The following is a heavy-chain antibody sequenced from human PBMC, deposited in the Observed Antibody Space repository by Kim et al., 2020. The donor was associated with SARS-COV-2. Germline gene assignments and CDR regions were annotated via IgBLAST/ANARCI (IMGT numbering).Heavy chain of an antibody. J-gene: IGHJ6*02. Sequence: GGSLRLSCAASGFTFSSYGMHWVRQAPGKGLEWVAVIWYDGSNKYYADSVKGRFTISRDNSKNTLYLQMNSLRAEDTAVYYCARDFGLYYGSGSHRDVWSQGGKVTLSS. CDR2: IWYDGSNK. D-gene: IGHD3-10*01. V-gene: IGHV3-33*01. CDR1: GFTFSSYG. CDR3: ARDFGLYYGSGSHRDV.